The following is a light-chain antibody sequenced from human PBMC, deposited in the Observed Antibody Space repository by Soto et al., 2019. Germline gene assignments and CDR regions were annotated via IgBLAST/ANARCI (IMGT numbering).Light chain of an antibody. CDR1: RSLTSGF. Sequence: EIVLTQSPDTLSLSPGERATLSCRASRSLTSGFLAWYQQVPGQAPRLLIYGESSRATGVPDRFSASGSGTDFSLVITRLEPDASAVYYCQQYADSPRTFGQGTKVDI. J-gene: IGKJ1*01. CDR3: QQYADSPRT. V-gene: IGKV3-20*01. CDR2: GES.